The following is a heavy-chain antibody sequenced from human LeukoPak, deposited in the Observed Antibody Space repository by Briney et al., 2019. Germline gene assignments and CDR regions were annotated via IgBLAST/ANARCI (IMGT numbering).Heavy chain of an antibody. Sequence: GGSLRLSCTVSGFTVSSNSMSWVRQAPGKGVEWVSFIYSDNTHYSDSVKGRFTISRDNSKNTLYLQMNSLRAEDTAVYYCAKCMGVFGSGGEFDYWGQGTLVTVSS. V-gene: IGHV3-53*01. J-gene: IGHJ4*02. D-gene: IGHD2-8*01. CDR2: IYSDNT. CDR3: AKCMGVFGSGGEFDY. CDR1: GFTVSSNS.